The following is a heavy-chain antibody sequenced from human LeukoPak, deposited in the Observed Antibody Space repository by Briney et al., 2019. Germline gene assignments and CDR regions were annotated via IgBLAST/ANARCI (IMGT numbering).Heavy chain of an antibody. Sequence: GGSLRLSCAASGFTFSSYWMHWVRQAPGKGLVWVSGTNTDGSSTNYADSVKGRFTISRDNAKNSLYLQMNSLRADDTAVYYCARDWGSYRTFDYWGQGTLVTVSS. V-gene: IGHV3-74*01. J-gene: IGHJ4*02. CDR1: GFTFSSYW. CDR3: ARDWGSYRTFDY. D-gene: IGHD1-26*01. CDR2: TNTDGSST.